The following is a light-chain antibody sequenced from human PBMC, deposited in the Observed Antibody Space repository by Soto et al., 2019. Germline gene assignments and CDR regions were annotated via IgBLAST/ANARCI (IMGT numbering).Light chain of an antibody. J-gene: IGKJ1*01. CDR1: QSISDS. V-gene: IGKV1-5*03. Sequence: DIQMTQSPSTLSASVGDRVTITCRASQSISDSLAWYQQKPGKAPKLLIYEASSFKSGVPSRFSGSSSGTEYTQTISSLQADDFATYYCQQYNGYWTFGQGTKVEIK. CDR3: QQYNGYWT. CDR2: EAS.